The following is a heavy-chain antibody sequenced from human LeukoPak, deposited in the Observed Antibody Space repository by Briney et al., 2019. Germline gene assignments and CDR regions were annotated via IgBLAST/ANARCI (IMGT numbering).Heavy chain of an antibody. D-gene: IGHD6-13*01. CDR2: ISYDGSNK. CDR1: GFTFSTYG. Sequence: GGSLRLSCAASGFTFSTYGMHWVRQAPGKGLEWVAVISYDGSNKYYADSVKGRFTISRDNSKNTLYLQMNSLRAEDTAVYYCAKGYGQRLVNNWFDPWGQGTLVTVSS. J-gene: IGHJ5*02. V-gene: IGHV3-30*18. CDR3: AKGYGQRLVNNWFDP.